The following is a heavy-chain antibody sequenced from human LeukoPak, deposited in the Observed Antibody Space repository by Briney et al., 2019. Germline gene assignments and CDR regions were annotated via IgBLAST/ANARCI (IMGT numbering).Heavy chain of an antibody. CDR2: ISSSGSTI. J-gene: IGHJ4*02. D-gene: IGHD3-22*01. CDR1: GFTFSSYE. Sequence: PGGSLRLSCAASGFTFSSYEMNWVRQAPGKGLEWVSYISSSGSTIYYADSVKGRFTISRDNAKNSLYLQMNSLRAEDTAVYYCAKGMGDAYYYDSSGYYPFDYWGQGTLVTVSS. V-gene: IGHV3-48*03. CDR3: AKGMGDAYYYDSSGYYPFDY.